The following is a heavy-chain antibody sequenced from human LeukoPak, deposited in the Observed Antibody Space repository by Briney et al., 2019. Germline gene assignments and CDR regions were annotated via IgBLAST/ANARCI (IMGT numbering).Heavy chain of an antibody. CDR3: ARRYCSGGSCYPITDH. D-gene: IGHD2-15*01. CDR1: GFTLTTYW. Sequence: PGGSLRLSCAASGFTLTTYWMTWVRQAPGKGLEWVANVRQDGSEKSYVDSVKGRFIISRDTAKNSLYLQMNTLRVEDTAVYYCARRYCSGGSCYPITDHWGQGTLVTVSS. J-gene: IGHJ4*02. V-gene: IGHV3-7*01. CDR2: VRQDGSEK.